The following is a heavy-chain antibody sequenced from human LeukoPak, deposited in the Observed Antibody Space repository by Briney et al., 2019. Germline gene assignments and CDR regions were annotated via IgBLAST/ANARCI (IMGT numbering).Heavy chain of an antibody. D-gene: IGHD3-9*01. CDR2: ISWNSGSI. J-gene: IGHJ3*02. CDR3: AKVNYDILTGYHDAFDI. V-gene: IGHV3-9*01. CDR1: GFTFDDYA. Sequence: GGSLRLSCAASGFTFDDYAMPWVRQAPGKGLEWVSGISWNSGSIGYADSVKGRFTISRDNAKNSLYLQMNSLRAEDTALYYCAKVNYDILTGYHDAFDIWGQGTMVTVSS.